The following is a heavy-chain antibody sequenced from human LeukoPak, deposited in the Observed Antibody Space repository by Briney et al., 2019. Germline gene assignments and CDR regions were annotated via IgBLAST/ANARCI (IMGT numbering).Heavy chain of an antibody. CDR3: ARDQCSGANCQVALDY. D-gene: IGHD2-15*01. CDR1: GFSLNNYA. Sequence: GGSVKLSCAASGFSLNNYAMNWARQATGKGLEWVSAISASGGTTYNSDSVKGRFTISRDNAKNTLYLQMNSLRAEDTAVYYCARDQCSGANCQVALDYWGQGTLVTVSS. J-gene: IGHJ4*02. CDR2: ISASGGTT. V-gene: IGHV3-23*01.